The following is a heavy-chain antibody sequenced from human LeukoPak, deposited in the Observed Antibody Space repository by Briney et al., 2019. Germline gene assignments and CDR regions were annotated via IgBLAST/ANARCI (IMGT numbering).Heavy chain of an antibody. CDR1: GFTLSNYW. Sequence: QPGGSQRLSCAASGFTLSNYWMSWVRQAPGKGLEWVANIKQDGSEKYYVDSVKGRFTISRDNAYNSPHLQMSSLRADDTAVYYCAKDGGSSSWYELVCWFDPWGQGTLVTVSS. CDR2: IKQDGSEK. D-gene: IGHD6-13*01. V-gene: IGHV3-7*03. CDR3: AKDGGSSSWYELVCWFDP. J-gene: IGHJ5*02.